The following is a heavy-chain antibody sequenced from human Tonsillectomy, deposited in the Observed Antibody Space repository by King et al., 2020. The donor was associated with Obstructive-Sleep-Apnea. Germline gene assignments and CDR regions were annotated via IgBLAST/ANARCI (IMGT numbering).Heavy chain of an antibody. Sequence: HVQLVESVGGVVQPGRSLRLSCAASGFMFSTYAMQWVRQAPGKGLEWVAVTSYDGNNKYYADSVKGRFTISRDNSKNTLFLQMNSLRVEDTAVYYCATQPYYYDSSGYRRNYGMDVWGQGTTVTVSS. V-gene: IGHV3-30*04. J-gene: IGHJ6*02. D-gene: IGHD3-22*01. CDR1: GFMFSTYA. CDR2: TSYDGNNK. CDR3: ATQPYYYDSSGYRRNYGMDV.